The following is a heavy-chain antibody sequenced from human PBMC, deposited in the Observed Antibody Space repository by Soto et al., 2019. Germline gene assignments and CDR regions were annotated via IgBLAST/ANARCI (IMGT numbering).Heavy chain of an antibody. CDR2: IYPGDSDT. CDR1: GYSFTSYW. J-gene: IGHJ4*02. V-gene: IGHV5-51*01. CDR3: ARARHVIMITLWGVIPYFFAY. D-gene: IGHD3-16*02. Sequence: GESLKISCKGSGYSFTSYWIGWVRQMPGKGLEWMGIIYPGDSDTRYSPSFQGQVTISADKSISTAYLQWSSLKASDTAMYYCARARHVIMITLWGVIPYFFAYRGQGTLVPVSS.